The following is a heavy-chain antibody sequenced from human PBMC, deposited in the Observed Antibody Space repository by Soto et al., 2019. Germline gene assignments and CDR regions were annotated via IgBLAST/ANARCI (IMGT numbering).Heavy chain of an antibody. CDR2: IYTDGST. CDR1: GLTVSSNY. J-gene: IGHJ3*02. V-gene: IGHV3-66*01. Sequence: PVGSLRLSCAASGLTVSSNYMSWVRQAPGKGLEWVSVIYTDGSTYYTDSVKGRFTISRDNSKNTLYLQMNSLRAEDTAVYYCARVRQWPEDAFDIWGQGTLVTVS. CDR3: ARVRQWPEDAFDI. D-gene: IGHD6-19*01.